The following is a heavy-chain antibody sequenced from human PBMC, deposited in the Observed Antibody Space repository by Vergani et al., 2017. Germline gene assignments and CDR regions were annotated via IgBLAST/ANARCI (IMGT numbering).Heavy chain of an antibody. D-gene: IGHD3-9*01. J-gene: IGHJ3*02. CDR3: ARGPGFDGGPGAFDI. Sequence: EVQLVQSGAEVKKPGESLKISCKGSGYSFTSYWIGWLRQLPGKGLEWMGIIYPVNSDTRYSPSFQGQVTISADKSISTAYLQWSSLKASDTAMYYCARGPGFDGGPGAFDIWGQGTMVTVSS. CDR2: IYPVNSDT. V-gene: IGHV5-51*01. CDR1: GYSFTSYW.